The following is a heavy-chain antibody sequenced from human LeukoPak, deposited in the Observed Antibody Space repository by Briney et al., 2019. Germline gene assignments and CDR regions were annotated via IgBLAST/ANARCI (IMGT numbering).Heavy chain of an antibody. V-gene: IGHV3-15*01. CDR1: GFTFSSYS. J-gene: IGHJ4*02. D-gene: IGHD5-18*01. CDR2: IKSKTDGGTT. CDR3: TTDLADTAMVISSWAGDYFDY. Sequence: GGSLRLSCAASGFTFSSYSMNWVRQAPGKGLEWVGRIKSKTDGGTTDYAAPVKGRFTISRDDSKNTLYLQMNSLKTEDTAVYYCTTDLADTAMVISSWAGDYFDYWGQGTLVTVSS.